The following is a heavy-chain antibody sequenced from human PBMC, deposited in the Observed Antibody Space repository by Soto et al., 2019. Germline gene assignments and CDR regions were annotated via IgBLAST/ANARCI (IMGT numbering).Heavy chain of an antibody. J-gene: IGHJ5*02. Sequence: PSETLSLTCHVSGGSFSSSSYYWGWIRQSPGKGLEWIGSLYYSGTTYYNPSLKSRVTMSVDRTKNQFSLNLTSVTAADMAVYYCVRHSGYSSNWGEFDPWGQGIPVTVSS. CDR3: VRHSGYSSNWGEFDP. D-gene: IGHD5-18*01. CDR2: LYYSGTT. CDR1: GGSFSSSSYY. V-gene: IGHV4-39*01.